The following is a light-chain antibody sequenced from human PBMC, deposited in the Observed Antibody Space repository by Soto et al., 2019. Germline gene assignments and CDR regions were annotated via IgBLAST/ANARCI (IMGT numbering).Light chain of an antibody. Sequence: QSALTQPASVSGSPGQSITISCTGTSSDVGGHNYVSWYQQHPDKAPKLMIYAVSNRPSGVSNRFSGSKSGNTASLTISGLQAEDEADYFCSSYTSSRTYVFGSGTKLTVL. J-gene: IGLJ1*01. V-gene: IGLV2-14*01. CDR1: SSDVGGHNY. CDR2: AVS. CDR3: SSYTSSRTYV.